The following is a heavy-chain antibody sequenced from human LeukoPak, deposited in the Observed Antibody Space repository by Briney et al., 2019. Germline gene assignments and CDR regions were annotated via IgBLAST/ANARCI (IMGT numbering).Heavy chain of an antibody. CDR1: GGTFSSYA. CDR2: IIPILGIA. Sequence: GASVKVSCKASGGTFSSYAISWVRQAPGQGLEWMGRIIPILGIANYAQKFQGRVTITADESTSTAYMELSSLRSEDTAVYYCARDCLGGDCPFDYWGQGTLVTVSS. CDR3: ARDCLGGDCPFDY. J-gene: IGHJ4*02. D-gene: IGHD2-21*01. V-gene: IGHV1-69*04.